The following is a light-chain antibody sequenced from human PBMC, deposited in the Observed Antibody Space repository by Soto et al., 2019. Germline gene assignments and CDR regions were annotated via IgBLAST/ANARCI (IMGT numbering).Light chain of an antibody. CDR2: WGS. Sequence: DIVMTQSPLSLPVTAGEPASVSYRSSQSLLYSNGYNYLDWYLQKPGQSPQLLIYWGSNRASGVPDRFSGSGSGTDFTLKISRVEAEDVGVYYCMQALQTPWTFGQGTKVDIK. CDR3: MQALQTPWT. CDR1: QSLLYSNGYNY. J-gene: IGKJ1*01. V-gene: IGKV2-28*01.